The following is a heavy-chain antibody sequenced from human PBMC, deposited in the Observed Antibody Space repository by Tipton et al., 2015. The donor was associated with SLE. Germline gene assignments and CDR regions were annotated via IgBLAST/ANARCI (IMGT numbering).Heavy chain of an antibody. CDR3: AIALDAFGI. CDR2: ISAYNGNT. Sequence: VQLVQSGPEVKKPGASVKVACKASGYTFTSYGISWVRQAPGQGLEWMGWISAYNGNTNYAQKFQGRVTMTRNTSISTAYMDLSSLRSEDTAVYYCAIALDAFGIWRQGTIVTVSS. J-gene: IGHJ3*02. V-gene: IGHV1-18*01. CDR1: GYTFTSYG.